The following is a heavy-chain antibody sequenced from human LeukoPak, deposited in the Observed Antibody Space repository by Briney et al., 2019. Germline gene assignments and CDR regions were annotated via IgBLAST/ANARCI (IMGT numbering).Heavy chain of an antibody. D-gene: IGHD3-9*01. V-gene: IGHV1-2*02. CDR2: INPNSGGT. CDR1: GYTFTGYY. Sequence: ASVKVSCKASGYTFTGYYMHWVRQAPGQGLEWMGWINPNSGGTNYAQKFQGRVTMTRDTSISTAYMELSRLRSDDTAVYYCARAGVYYDILTGYTFKGMDVWGQGTTVTVSS. J-gene: IGHJ6*02. CDR3: ARAGVYYDILTGYTFKGMDV.